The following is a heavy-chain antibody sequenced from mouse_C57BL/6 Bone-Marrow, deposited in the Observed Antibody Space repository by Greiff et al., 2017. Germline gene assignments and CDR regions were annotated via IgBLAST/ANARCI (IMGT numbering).Heavy chain of an antibody. CDR2: IYPGDGDT. D-gene: IGHD2-1*01. V-gene: IGHV1-82*01. Sequence: QVQLKQSGPELVKPGASVKISCTASGYEFSSSWMNWVKQRPGKGLEWIGRIYPGDGDTNYTGKFKGKATLTADKSSSTAYMHLSSLTSEDSAVYFCEKRYGNCGFDYGGRGTTLTVSS. CDR1: GYEFSSSW. CDR3: EKRYGNCGFDY. J-gene: IGHJ2*01.